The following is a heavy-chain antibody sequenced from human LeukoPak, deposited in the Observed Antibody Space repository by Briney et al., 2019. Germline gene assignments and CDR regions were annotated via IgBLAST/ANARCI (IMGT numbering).Heavy chain of an antibody. V-gene: IGHV3-48*03. CDR1: GFTFSSSE. Sequence: PGGSLRLSCAASGFTFSSSEMNWVRQAPGKGLEWVSYISSSGNTIYYADSVKGRFTISRDNAKNSLYLQMNSLRAEDTAVYYCEAEGYWGQGTLVTVSS. J-gene: IGHJ4*02. CDR2: ISSSGNTI. CDR3: EAEGY.